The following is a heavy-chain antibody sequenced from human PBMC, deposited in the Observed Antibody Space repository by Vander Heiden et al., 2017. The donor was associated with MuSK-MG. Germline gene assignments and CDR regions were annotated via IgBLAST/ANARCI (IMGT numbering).Heavy chain of an antibody. CDR2: IYHSGST. D-gene: IGHD3-3*01. V-gene: IGHV4-30-2*01. CDR1: GGSISSGGYS. J-gene: IGHJ6*03. Sequence: QLQLQESGSGLVKPSQTLSLTCAVPGGSISSGGYSWSWIRQPPGKGLEWIGYIYHSGSTYYNPSLKSRVTISVDRSKNQFSLKLSSVTAADTAVYYCARVSGADFWSGYYSYYYYMDVWDKGTTVTVSS. CDR3: ARVSGADFWSGYYSYYYYMDV.